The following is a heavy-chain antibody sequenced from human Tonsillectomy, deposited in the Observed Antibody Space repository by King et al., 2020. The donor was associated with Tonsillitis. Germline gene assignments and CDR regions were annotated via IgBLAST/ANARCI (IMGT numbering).Heavy chain of an antibody. J-gene: IGHJ4*02. Sequence: QLQESGPGLVKPSETLSLTCTVSGASISHYYWSWIRQPPGKGLEWIGYIYNTGSTNYNPALESRVTISLDTSNNQFSLKLTSVTAPDTAVYYCARDRRTASYWGQGALVTVSP. V-gene: IGHV4-59*01. D-gene: IGHD2-21*02. CDR2: IYNTGST. CDR3: ARDRRTASY. CDR1: GASISHYY.